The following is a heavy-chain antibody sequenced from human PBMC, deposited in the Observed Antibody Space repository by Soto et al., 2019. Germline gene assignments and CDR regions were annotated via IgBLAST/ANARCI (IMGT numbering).Heavy chain of an antibody. V-gene: IGHV3-21*01. CDR3: ARDWAYSSSWYGGYP. D-gene: IGHD6-13*01. J-gene: IGHJ5*02. CDR1: GFTFSSYS. CDR2: ISSSSSYI. Sequence: GGSLRLSCAASGFTFSSYSMNWVRQAPGKGLEWVSSISSSSSYIYYADSEKGRFTISRDNAKNSLYLQMNSLRAEDTAVYYCARDWAYSSSWYGGYPWGQGTLVTVSS.